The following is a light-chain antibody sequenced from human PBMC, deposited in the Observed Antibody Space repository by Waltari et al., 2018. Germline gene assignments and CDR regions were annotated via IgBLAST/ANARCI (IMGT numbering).Light chain of an antibody. CDR1: SSDVGSYTF. CDR3: FSYAGSSTFK. CDR2: EVT. V-gene: IGLV2-23*02. J-gene: IGLJ2*01. Sequence: QSALTQPASVSGSPGQSITISCTGTSSDVGSYTFVSWYQHHPGKAPKLIIYEVTKRPLGVSERVSGSKSDNTAPLTISGLQAEDEADYYCFSYAGSSTFKFGGGTMLTVL.